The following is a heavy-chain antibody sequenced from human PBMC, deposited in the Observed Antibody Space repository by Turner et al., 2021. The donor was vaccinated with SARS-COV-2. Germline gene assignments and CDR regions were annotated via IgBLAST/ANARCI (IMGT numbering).Heavy chain of an antibody. CDR2: IWYDGSNK. V-gene: IGHV3-33*01. CDR1: GFPFSSYG. Sequence: QVQLVESGGGVVEPGRSSGLSRAASGFPFSSYGMHGVRQAPGKGMGWVAVIWYDGSNKYDADSVKGRFTITRDNSKNTLYLQTNSLRAEDTAVYYCARGPTDSSSWMGYYFDYWGQGTLVTVSS. CDR3: ARGPTDSSSWMGYYFDY. J-gene: IGHJ4*02. D-gene: IGHD6-13*01.